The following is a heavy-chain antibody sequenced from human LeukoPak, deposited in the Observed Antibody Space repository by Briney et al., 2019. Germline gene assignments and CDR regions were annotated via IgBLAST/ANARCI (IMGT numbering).Heavy chain of an antibody. CDR2: IYTSGST. J-gene: IGHJ4*02. Sequence: ETLSLTCTVSGGSISSYYWSWIRQPAGKGLEWIRRIYTSGSTNYNPSLKSRVTMSVDTSKNQFSLKLSSVTAADTAVYYCARGVTYVILTGYYFRYYFDYWGQGTLVTVSS. CDR1: GGSISSYY. D-gene: IGHD3-9*01. V-gene: IGHV4-4*07. CDR3: ARGVTYVILTGYYFRYYFDY.